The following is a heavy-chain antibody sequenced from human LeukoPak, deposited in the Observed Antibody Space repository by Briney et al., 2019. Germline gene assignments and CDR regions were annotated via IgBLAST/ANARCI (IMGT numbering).Heavy chain of an antibody. CDR1: GYIFNAYF. J-gene: IGHJ4*02. CDR3: ARAGEVYNSGSYLEY. D-gene: IGHD6-19*01. V-gene: IGHV1-2*06. CDR2: INPNNGDT. Sequence: AAVTVSCKASGYIFNAYFIHWVRQAPGQRLEGLGRINPNNGDTDFAQRFQGRVTITADESTSTAHMELSRLRSEDTAVYYCARAGEVYNSGSYLEYWGQGTLVTVSS.